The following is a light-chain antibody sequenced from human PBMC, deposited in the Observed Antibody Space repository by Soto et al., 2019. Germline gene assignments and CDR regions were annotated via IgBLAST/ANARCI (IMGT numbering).Light chain of an antibody. CDR3: QQYGSSGT. Sequence: DIVLTQSPGTLSFSPGQRATLSCRASQSISSSFLAWYQQKPGQAPRLLIYGASNRATGIPDRFSGSGSGTDFTLTISRLEPEDFAVYYCQQYGSSGTFGQGTKVDIK. V-gene: IGKV3-20*01. CDR1: QSISSSF. J-gene: IGKJ1*01. CDR2: GAS.